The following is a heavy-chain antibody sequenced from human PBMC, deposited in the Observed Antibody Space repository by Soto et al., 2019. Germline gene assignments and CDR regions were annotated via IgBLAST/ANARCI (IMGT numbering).Heavy chain of an antibody. J-gene: IGHJ6*02. CDR2: ISWDGGST. D-gene: IGHD6-19*01. CDR1: GFTFDDYT. V-gene: IGHV3-43*01. CDR3: AKDYKHQLAVAGRMDV. Sequence: PGGSLRLSCAASGFTFDDYTMHWVRQAPGKGLEWVSLISWDGGSTYYADSVKGRFTISRDNSKNSLYLQMNSLRTEDTALYYCAKDYKHQLAVAGRMDVWGQGTTVTVSS.